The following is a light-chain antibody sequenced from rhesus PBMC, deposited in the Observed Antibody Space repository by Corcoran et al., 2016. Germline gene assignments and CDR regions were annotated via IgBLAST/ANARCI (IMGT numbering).Light chain of an antibody. CDR2: EVS. V-gene: IGKV2-104*02. CDR3: MQALEFPLT. J-gene: IGKJ4*01. CDR1: QSLLDSEDGNTY. Sequence: DIVMTQTPLSLPVTPGEPASISCRSSQSLLDSEDGNTYVDWYLQKPGQSPQLLIYEVSNRAAGVPDRFSGSGSDTDFTLQISRVEAEDVGVYYCMQALEFPLTFGGGTKVEIK.